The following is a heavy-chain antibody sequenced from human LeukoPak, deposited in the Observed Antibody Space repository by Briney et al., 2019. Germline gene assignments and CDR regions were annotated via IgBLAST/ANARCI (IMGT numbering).Heavy chain of an antibody. CDR2: IYTSGRT. Sequence: SETLSLTCTVSGGSISSGSDYWSWIRQPAGKGLEWIGRIYTSGRTNYNPSLKSRVTISVDTSKNQFSLKLSSVTAADTAVYYCARQISVYYYGSGSYLDYWGQGTLVTVSS. CDR1: GGSISSGSDY. J-gene: IGHJ4*02. CDR3: ARQISVYYYGSGSYLDY. V-gene: IGHV4-61*02. D-gene: IGHD3-10*01.